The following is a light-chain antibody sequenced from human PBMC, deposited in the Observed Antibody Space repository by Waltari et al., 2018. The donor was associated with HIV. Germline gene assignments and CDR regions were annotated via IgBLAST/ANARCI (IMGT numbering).Light chain of an antibody. CDR1: RGPSTYG. V-gene: IGLV4-69*01. Sequence: QLVLTQSPSASAPLGASVKPTCTLSRGPSTYGIAWPQQQPGKGPRYLMKLNSAGSHTKGDVFPDRVLGARSAAERHLTTSSRQSEDEAVYYRQTWGPGIGVFGRVTQLTVL. J-gene: IGLJ3*02. CDR3: QTWGPGIGV. CDR2: LNSAGSH.